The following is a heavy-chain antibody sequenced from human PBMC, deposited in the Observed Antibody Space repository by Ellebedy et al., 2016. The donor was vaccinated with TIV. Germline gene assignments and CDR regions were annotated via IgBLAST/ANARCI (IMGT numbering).Heavy chain of an antibody. D-gene: IGHD4-17*01. V-gene: IGHV3-23*01. J-gene: IGHJ3*02. CDR2: ISGSGGST. CDR1: GFTFSSYA. CDR3: AKRANGDYGAFDI. Sequence: GGSLRLSXAVSGFTFSSYAMSWVRQTPGKGLEWVSAISGSGGSTYYADSVKGRFTISRDNAKNTLYLQMNSLRAEDTAVYYCAKRANGDYGAFDIWGQGTMVIVSS.